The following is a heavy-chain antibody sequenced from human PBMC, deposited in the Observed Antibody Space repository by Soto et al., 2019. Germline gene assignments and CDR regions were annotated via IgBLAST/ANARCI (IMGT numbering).Heavy chain of an antibody. D-gene: IGHD6-13*01. CDR3: AKDPPADGYSSSWSYPYYFDY. Sequence: GGSLRLSCAASGFTFSSYAMSWVRQAPGKGLEWVSAISGSGGSTYYADSVKGRFTISRDNSKNTLYLQMNSLRAEDTAVYYCAKDPPADGYSSSWSYPYYFDYWGQGTLVTVSS. J-gene: IGHJ4*02. CDR1: GFTFSSYA. V-gene: IGHV3-23*01. CDR2: ISGSGGST.